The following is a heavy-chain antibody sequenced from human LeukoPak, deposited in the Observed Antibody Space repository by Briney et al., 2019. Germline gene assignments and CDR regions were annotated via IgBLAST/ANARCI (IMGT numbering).Heavy chain of an antibody. CDR2: IYYSGST. J-gene: IGHJ4*02. CDR1: GGSISSYH. D-gene: IGHD2-2*01. CDR3: ARSKVVVPAATNDMYYFDY. Sequence: SETLSLTCTVSGGSISSYHWSWIRQPPGKGLEWIGYIYYSGSTNYNPSLKSRVTISVDTSKNQFSLKLSSVTAADTAVYYCARSKVVVPAATNDMYYFDYWGQGTLVTVSS. V-gene: IGHV4-59*08.